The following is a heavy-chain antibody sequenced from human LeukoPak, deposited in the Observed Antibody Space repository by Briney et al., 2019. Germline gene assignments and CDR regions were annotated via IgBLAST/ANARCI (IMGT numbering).Heavy chain of an antibody. CDR3: AKDLDYYDSSGYFSSEVDY. V-gene: IGHV3-30*02. Sequence: GGSLRLPCVASGFTFSSYSMNWVRQAPGKGLEWVAFIRYDGSNKYYADSVKGRFTISRDNSKNTLYLQMNSLRAEDTAVYYCAKDLDYYDSSGYFSSEVDYWGQGTLVTVSS. D-gene: IGHD3-22*01. CDR1: GFTFSSYS. CDR2: IRYDGSNK. J-gene: IGHJ4*02.